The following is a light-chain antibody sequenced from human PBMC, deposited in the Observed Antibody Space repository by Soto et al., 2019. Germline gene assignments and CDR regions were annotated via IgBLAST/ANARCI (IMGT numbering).Light chain of an antibody. J-gene: IGKJ4*01. CDR1: QSVRSN. Sequence: EVVMTQSPATLSVSPGERATLSCRASQSVRSNLAWYQQKPGQAPRLLIYGASTTATGIPARFSGSGSGTEFTLTISSLQSEDFAVYYCQHYNNWPLPFGGGTKVDI. V-gene: IGKV3-15*01. CDR2: GAS. CDR3: QHYNNWPLP.